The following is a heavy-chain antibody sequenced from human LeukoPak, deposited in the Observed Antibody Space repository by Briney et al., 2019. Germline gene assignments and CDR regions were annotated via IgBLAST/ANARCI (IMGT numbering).Heavy chain of an antibody. D-gene: IGHD2-2*01. Sequence: PGGSLRLSCAASGFTFSSYDMSWVRQAPGKGLEWVSAISGSGGSTYYADSVKGRFTISRDNSKNTLYLQMNSLRAEDTAVHYCAKDISVVPAAAFDYWGQGTLVTVSS. V-gene: IGHV3-23*01. CDR2: ISGSGGST. CDR3: AKDISVVPAAAFDY. CDR1: GFTFSSYD. J-gene: IGHJ4*02.